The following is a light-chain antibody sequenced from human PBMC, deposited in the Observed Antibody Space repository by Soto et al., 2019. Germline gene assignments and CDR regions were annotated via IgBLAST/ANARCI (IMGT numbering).Light chain of an antibody. CDR2: AAS. CDR1: QSVSSY. Sequence: DIQMTQSPSSLSASVGDRVTITCRTSQSVSSYLNWYQQKPGKAPNLLIFAASSLQSGVPSRFSGSGSGTDFTLTVNSLQPEDFATYYCQQSYSTPYTFGQGTKVDIK. J-gene: IGKJ2*01. CDR3: QQSYSTPYT. V-gene: IGKV1-39*01.